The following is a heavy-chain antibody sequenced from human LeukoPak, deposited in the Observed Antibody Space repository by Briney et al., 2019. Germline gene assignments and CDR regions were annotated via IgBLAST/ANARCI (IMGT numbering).Heavy chain of an antibody. Sequence: GGSLRLSCAASGFTFSSYSMNWVRQAPGKGLEWVSSISSSSSYIYYADSVKGRFTISRDNAKNSLYLQMNSLRAEDTAVYYCAKGTAVAVLSLDDAFDIWGQGTMVTVSS. CDR2: ISSSSSYI. D-gene: IGHD6-19*01. CDR1: GFTFSSYS. J-gene: IGHJ3*02. V-gene: IGHV3-21*04. CDR3: AKGTAVAVLSLDDAFDI.